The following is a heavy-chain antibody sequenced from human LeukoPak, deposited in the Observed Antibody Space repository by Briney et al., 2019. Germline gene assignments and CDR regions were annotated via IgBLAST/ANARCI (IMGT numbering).Heavy chain of an antibody. Sequence: PSETLSLTCAVYGGSFSGYYWSWIRQPPGKGLEWIGEINHSGSTNYNPSLKSRVTISVDTSKNQFSLKLSSVTAADTAVYYCARSRKGYCSGGSCYSVLGYFQHWGQGTLVTVSS. V-gene: IGHV4-34*01. CDR1: GGSFSGYY. CDR2: INHSGST. J-gene: IGHJ1*01. CDR3: ARSRKGYCSGGSCYSVLGYFQH. D-gene: IGHD2-15*01.